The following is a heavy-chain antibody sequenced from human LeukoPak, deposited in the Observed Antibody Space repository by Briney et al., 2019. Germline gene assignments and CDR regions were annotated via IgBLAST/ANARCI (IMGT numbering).Heavy chain of an antibody. J-gene: IGHJ4*02. CDR2: INHSGST. D-gene: IGHD1-26*01. CDR1: GGSFSGYY. Sequence: KPSETLSLTCAVYGGSFSGYYWSWIRQPPGKGLEWIGEINHSGSTNYNPSLKSRVTISVDTSKNQFSLKLSSVTAADTAVYYCARVSGSYYYFDYWGQGTLVTVSS. V-gene: IGHV4-34*01. CDR3: ARVSGSYYYFDY.